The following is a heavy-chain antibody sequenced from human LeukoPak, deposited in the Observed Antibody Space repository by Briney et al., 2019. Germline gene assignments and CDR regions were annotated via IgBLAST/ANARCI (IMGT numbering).Heavy chain of an antibody. J-gene: IGHJ1*01. CDR1: GFTFXDYY. V-gene: IGHV3-11*01. CDR2: ISSSGTTI. Sequence: XXSGFTFXDYYMXWVRQAPGKGLEWVXXISSSGTTIYYADSVKGRFTISGDNTKNSLYLQMNSLRAEDTAVYYCARDGAAVTTHLGFFQHWGQGTLVTVSS. D-gene: IGHD4-17*01. CDR3: ARDGAAVTTHLGFFQH.